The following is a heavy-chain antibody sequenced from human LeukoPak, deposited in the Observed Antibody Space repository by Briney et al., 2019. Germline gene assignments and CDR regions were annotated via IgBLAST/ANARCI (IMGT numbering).Heavy chain of an antibody. V-gene: IGHV4-34*01. D-gene: IGHD2-2*01. Sequence: SETLSLTCAVYGGSFSGYYWSWIRQPPGEGLEWIGEINHSGSTNYNPSLKSRVTISVDTSKNQFSLKLSSVTAADTAVYYCARGPLGYCSSTSCRDAFDIWGQGTMVTVSS. CDR3: ARGPLGYCSSTSCRDAFDI. J-gene: IGHJ3*02. CDR1: GGSFSGYY. CDR2: INHSGST.